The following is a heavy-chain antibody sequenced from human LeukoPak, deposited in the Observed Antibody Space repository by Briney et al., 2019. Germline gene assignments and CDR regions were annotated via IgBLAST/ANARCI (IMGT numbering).Heavy chain of an antibody. J-gene: IGHJ4*02. V-gene: IGHV3-66*01. CDR3: ARDGYYDSSGYGVNDY. D-gene: IGHD3-22*01. Sequence: PSETLSLTCTVSGGSISSYYWSWVRQAPGKGLEWVSVIYSGGSTYYADSVKGRFTISRDNSKNTLCLQMNSLRAEDTAVYYCARDGYYDSSGYGVNDYWGQGTLVTVSS. CDR1: GGSISSYY. CDR2: IYSGGST.